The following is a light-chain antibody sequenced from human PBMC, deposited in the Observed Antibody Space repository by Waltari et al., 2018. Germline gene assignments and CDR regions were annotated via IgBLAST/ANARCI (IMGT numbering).Light chain of an antibody. J-gene: IGLJ3*02. CDR3: MIWYKTAWV. V-gene: IGLV5-45*03. CDR1: SGINLGAYR. Sequence: QAVLTQPSSLSASPGASASLTCTLRSGINLGAYRIYWYQQKPGSPPHYLLRYKSDSDKEQGSGVPSRFAGSKDVSTYAAILLISGLQPEDEADYYCMIWYKTAWVFGGGTKLTVL. CDR2: YKSDSDK.